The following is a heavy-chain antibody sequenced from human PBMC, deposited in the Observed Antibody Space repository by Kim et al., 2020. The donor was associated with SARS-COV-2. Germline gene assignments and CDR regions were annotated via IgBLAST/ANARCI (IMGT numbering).Heavy chain of an antibody. J-gene: IGHJ5*02. D-gene: IGHD3-10*01. CDR2: IIPILGIA. CDR1: GGTFSSYA. V-gene: IGHV1-69*04. Sequence: SVKVSCKASGGTFSSYAISWVRQAPGQGLEWMGRIIPILGIANYAQKFQGRVTITADKSTSTAYMELSSLRSEDTAVYYCASLYYGSGSCYREDWFDPWGQGTLVTVSS. CDR3: ASLYYGSGSCYREDWFDP.